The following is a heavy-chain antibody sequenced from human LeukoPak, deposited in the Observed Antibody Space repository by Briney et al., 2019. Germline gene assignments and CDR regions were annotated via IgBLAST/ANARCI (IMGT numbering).Heavy chain of an antibody. Sequence: SETLSLTCAVYGGSFSGYYWSWIRQPPGKGLEWIGEINHSGRTNYNPSLKSRVTISVDTSKNQFSLKLSSVTAADTAVYYCARGVNRAFDIWGQGTMVTVSS. D-gene: IGHD2-21*01. V-gene: IGHV4-34*01. CDR3: ARGVNRAFDI. CDR2: INHSGRT. CDR1: GGSFSGYY. J-gene: IGHJ3*02.